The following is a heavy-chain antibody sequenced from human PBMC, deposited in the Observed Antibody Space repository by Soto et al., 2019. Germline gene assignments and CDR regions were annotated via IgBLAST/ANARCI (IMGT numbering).Heavy chain of an antibody. D-gene: IGHD3-10*01. Sequence: PSETLSLTCTVSGGSISKSFWSWIRQTAEKGLEWIGRVYTRGSTNNNPSLKSRVTMSLDTSKNQFSLKLTSVTAADTAVYFCAREYNGNSFYFDSWGQGTLVTVSS. V-gene: IGHV4-4*07. CDR2: VYTRGST. J-gene: IGHJ4*02. CDR1: GGSISKSF. CDR3: AREYNGNSFYFDS.